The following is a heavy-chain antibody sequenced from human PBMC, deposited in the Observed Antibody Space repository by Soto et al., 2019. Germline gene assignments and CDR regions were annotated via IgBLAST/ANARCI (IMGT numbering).Heavy chain of an antibody. CDR1: GFTFSNYD. V-gene: IGHV3-13*04. J-gene: IGHJ4*02. D-gene: IGHD1-26*01. CDR3: ASAESTVNGALVY. CDR2: IGIAGDT. Sequence: EVQLVESGGGLVQHGGSLRLSCAASGFTFSNYDMHWVRQVTGKGLEWVSAIGIAGDTYYPDSVKGRFTIFRENAKNSLYLQMNSLRAGDTAVYYCASAESTVNGALVYWGQGIVVIVSS.